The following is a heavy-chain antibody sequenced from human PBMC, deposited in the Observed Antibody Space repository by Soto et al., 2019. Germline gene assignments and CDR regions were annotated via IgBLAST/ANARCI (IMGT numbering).Heavy chain of an antibody. J-gene: IGHJ6*02. CDR2: IIPMFGTP. Sequence: QVQLVQSGAEVKKPGSSVKVSCKASGGTFSSYAISWVRQAPGQGLEWMGGIIPMFGTPNYAQKFHGRVTITADESTRTAYMERSSLRSEDTAVYYCARDQGPGYYYYGMDVWGQGTTVTVSS. V-gene: IGHV1-69*01. CDR1: GGTFSSYA. CDR3: ARDQGPGYYYYGMDV. D-gene: IGHD3-22*01.